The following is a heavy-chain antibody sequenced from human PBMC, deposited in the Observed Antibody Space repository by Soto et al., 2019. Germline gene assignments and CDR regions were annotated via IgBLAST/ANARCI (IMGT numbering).Heavy chain of an antibody. CDR3: AQDVGD. CDR2: IIPMLDIT. J-gene: IGHJ1*01. V-gene: IGHV1-69*04. D-gene: IGHD1-26*01. CDR1: VSSFSTYS. Sequence: QLQLVQSGTELKKPESSVKVSCKASVSSFSTYSITWVRQAPGQGPEWMGRIIPMLDITDYAQTFQGRVTITADKSTSTAYMELIRLTSEDTAVYYCAQDVGDLGQGTLVTVSS.